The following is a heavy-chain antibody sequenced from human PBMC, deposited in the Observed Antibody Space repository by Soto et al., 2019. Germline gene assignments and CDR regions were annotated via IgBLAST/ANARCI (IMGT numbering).Heavy chain of an antibody. CDR1: GASLSSGSYY. J-gene: IGHJ4*02. Sequence: PSETLSLTCTVSGASLSSGSYYWSWIRQPPGKGLEWIGNFYYTGTTKYTPSLQSRVTISTDKSQNPFSLNLTSVTAAAASVYYCARIYYWVKDYWGQGALVTVSS. D-gene: IGHD3-22*01. V-gene: IGHV4-61*03. CDR2: FYYTGTT. CDR3: ARIYYWVKDY.